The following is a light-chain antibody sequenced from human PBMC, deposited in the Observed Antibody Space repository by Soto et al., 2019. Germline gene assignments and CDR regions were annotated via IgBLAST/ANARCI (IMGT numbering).Light chain of an antibody. CDR2: GAA. V-gene: IGKV3-15*01. CDR1: QSVSSN. J-gene: IGKJ1*01. Sequence: EIVMPQSPATLSVSPGERATLSCRASQSVSSNLAWYQQKPGQAPRLLIYGAATRATGIPARVRGSGSGTEFNLAISRQQCEHCAVYYCQQYNNWWTFGKGTKVEI. CDR3: QQYNNWWT.